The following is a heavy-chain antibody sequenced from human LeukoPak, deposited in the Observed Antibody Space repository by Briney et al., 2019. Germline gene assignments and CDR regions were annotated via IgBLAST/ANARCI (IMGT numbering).Heavy chain of an antibody. CDR2: GYYSGST. D-gene: IGHD3-9*01. V-gene: IGHV4-59*01. Sequence: SETLSLTCTVSGGSISSYYWSWIRQPPGKGLERIGYGYYSGSTNYHPSLKSRVTISVDTSKNPFSLKLSSVAAADTAVYYCARVGLYYDILTGYYPWYYFDYWGQGTLVTVSS. CDR3: ARVGLYYDILTGYYPWYYFDY. J-gene: IGHJ4*02. CDR1: GGSISSYY.